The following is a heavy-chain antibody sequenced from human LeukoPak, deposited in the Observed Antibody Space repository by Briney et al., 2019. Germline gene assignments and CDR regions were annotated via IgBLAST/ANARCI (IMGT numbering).Heavy chain of an antibody. CDR3: TRGNCVTGVCYHCDY. CDR1: GFTFGDYA. CDR2: IRKKGFGGTT. V-gene: IGHV3-49*04. D-gene: IGHD2-8*01. Sequence: QPGRSLRLSCTASGFTFGDYAMSWVRQAPGKGLEWVGFIRKKGFGGTTEYVASVKGRFTISRDDSKSTAYLQMNSLKTEDTAVYYCTRGNCVTGVCYHCDYWGQGTLVTVSS. J-gene: IGHJ4*02.